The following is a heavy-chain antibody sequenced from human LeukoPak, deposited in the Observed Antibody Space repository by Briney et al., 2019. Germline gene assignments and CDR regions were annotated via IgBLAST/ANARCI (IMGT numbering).Heavy chain of an antibody. Sequence: SQTLSLTCTVSGGSISSGSYYWSWIRQPPGKGLEWIGEINHSGSTNYNPSLKSRVTISVDTSKNQFSLKLSSVTAADTAVYYCARRSSYYDFWSGYYRGYYMDVWGKGTTVTVSS. V-gene: IGHV4-39*07. CDR2: INHSGST. CDR3: ARRSSYYDFWSGYYRGYYMDV. J-gene: IGHJ6*03. D-gene: IGHD3-3*01. CDR1: GGSISSGSYY.